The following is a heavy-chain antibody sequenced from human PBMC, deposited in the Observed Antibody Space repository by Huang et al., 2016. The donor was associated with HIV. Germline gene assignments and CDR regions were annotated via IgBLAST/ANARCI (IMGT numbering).Heavy chain of an antibody. CDR2: ISAYNGNT. D-gene: IGHD3-22*01. V-gene: IGHV1-18*01. CDR3: ARDRRSSGYYLFIH. J-gene: IGHJ4*02. CDR1: GYTFTSYG. Sequence: QVQLVQSGAEVKKPGASVKVSCKASGYTFTSYGISWVRQAPGQGLEWMGWISAYNGNTNYAQKRQGRVTRTTDTTTSTAYMGLRSLRSDDTAVYYCARDRRSSGYYLFIHWGQGTLVTVSS.